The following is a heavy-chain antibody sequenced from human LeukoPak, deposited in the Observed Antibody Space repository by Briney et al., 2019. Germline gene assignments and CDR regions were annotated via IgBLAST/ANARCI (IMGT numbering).Heavy chain of an antibody. D-gene: IGHD3-22*01. J-gene: IGHJ4*02. CDR2: ISSDGTTI. V-gene: IGHV3-11*04. CDR1: GFTFSDYY. Sequence: PGGSLRLSCAASGFTFSDYYMSWILQAPGKGLEWLSYISSDGTTIQYADSVKGRLTISRDNAKNSLYLQMNSLRAEDTAVYYCARDYYDSSGYYPPFDYWGQGTLVTVSS. CDR3: ARDYYDSSGYYPPFDY.